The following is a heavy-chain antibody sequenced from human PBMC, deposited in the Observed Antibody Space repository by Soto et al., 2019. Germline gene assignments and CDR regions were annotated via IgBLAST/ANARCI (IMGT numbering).Heavy chain of an antibody. CDR2: IKNKANSYTT. V-gene: IGHV3-72*01. J-gene: IGHJ4*02. CDR1: GFIFSDHY. CDR3: TRISLLGATGGRYFDY. Sequence: VQLVESGGGLVQPGGSLRLSCAASGFIFSDHYMDWVRQAPGKGLEWVGRIKNKANSYTTEYAASVKGRFTISRDDSNNSLYLQINSLKTEDTAVYYCTRISLLGATGGRYFDYWGQGTLLTVSS. D-gene: IGHD1-26*01.